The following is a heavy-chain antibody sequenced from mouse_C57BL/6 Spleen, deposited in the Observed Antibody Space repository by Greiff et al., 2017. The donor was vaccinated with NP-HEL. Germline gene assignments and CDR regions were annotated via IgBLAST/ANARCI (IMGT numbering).Heavy chain of an antibody. CDR2: ISSGSSTI. CDR1: GFTFSDYG. D-gene: IGHD2-3*01. Sequence: EVKVVESGGGLVKPGGSLKLSCAASGFTFSDYGMHWVRQAPEKGLEWVAYISSGSSTIYYADTVKGRFTISRDNAKNTLFLQMTSLRSEDTAMYYCARGDDGYLYAMDYWGQGTSVTVSS. CDR3: ARGDDGYLYAMDY. J-gene: IGHJ4*01. V-gene: IGHV5-17*01.